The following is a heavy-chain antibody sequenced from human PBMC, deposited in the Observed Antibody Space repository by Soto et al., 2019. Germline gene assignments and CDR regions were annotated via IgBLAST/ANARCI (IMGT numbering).Heavy chain of an antibody. D-gene: IGHD4-17*01. J-gene: IGHJ6*02. Sequence: SETLSLTCAVYGGSFSGYYWSWIRQPPGKGLEWIGEINHSGSTNYNPSLKSRVTISVDTSKNQFSLKLSSVTAADTAVYYCARVSTVTTVYGVDVWGQGTTVTVSS. V-gene: IGHV4-34*01. CDR2: INHSGST. CDR3: ARVSTVTTVYGVDV. CDR1: GGSFSGYY.